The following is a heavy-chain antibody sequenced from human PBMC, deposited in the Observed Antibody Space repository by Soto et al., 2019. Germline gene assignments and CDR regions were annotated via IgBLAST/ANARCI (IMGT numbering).Heavy chain of an antibody. CDR3: GRVVWVETTTNFDY. CDR2: IAYRGRT. V-gene: IGHV4-59*01. Sequence: QVQLQESGPGLVKPSETLSLTCTVSGGSINNYYWTWIRQPPGKGLEWIGYIAYRGRTTYNPSLKIRVSISVDTSKNQFSLNLSSVTAADTAVHYCGRVVWVETTTNFDYWGPGTLVTVSS. D-gene: IGHD3-16*01. J-gene: IGHJ4*02. CDR1: GGSINNYY.